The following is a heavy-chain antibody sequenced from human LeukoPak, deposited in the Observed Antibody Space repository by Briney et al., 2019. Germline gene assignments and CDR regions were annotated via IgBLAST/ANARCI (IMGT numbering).Heavy chain of an antibody. Sequence: ASVKVSCKASGGTFSSYAISWLRQAPGQGLEWMGGIIPIFGTANYAQKFQGRVTITADESTSTAYMELSSLRSADTAVYYCARDSGKPVRYLARLSSPRPNHYYYSGMDVWGQGTTVTVSS. J-gene: IGHJ6*02. CDR1: GGTFSSYA. CDR3: ARDSGKPVRYLARLSSPRPNHYYYSGMDV. CDR2: IIPIFGTA. D-gene: IGHD3-9*01. V-gene: IGHV1-69*13.